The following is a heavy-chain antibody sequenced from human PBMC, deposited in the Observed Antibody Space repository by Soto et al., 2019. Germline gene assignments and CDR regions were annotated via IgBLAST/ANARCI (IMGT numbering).Heavy chain of an antibody. J-gene: IGHJ5*02. V-gene: IGHV3-33*01. CDR2: IWYDGSNK. Sequence: GGSLRLSCAASGFTFSSYGMHWIRQAPGKGLEWVAVIWYDGSNKYYEDSVKGRFTISRDNSKNTLYLQMNSLRAEDTAVYYCARDGGCRDGYTVGCNWFDPWGQGTLVTVSS. CDR1: GFTFSSYG. D-gene: IGHD5-12*01. CDR3: ARDGGCRDGYTVGCNWFDP.